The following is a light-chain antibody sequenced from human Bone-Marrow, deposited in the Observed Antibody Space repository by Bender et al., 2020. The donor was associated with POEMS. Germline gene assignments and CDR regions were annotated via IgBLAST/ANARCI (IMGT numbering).Light chain of an antibody. CDR2: RDS. CDR3: QIWESSTVGV. V-gene: IGLV3-9*01. CDR1: NIGSRH. Sequence: SYELTQPLSASVAPGQTAWITCDRKNIGSRHVHWYQHKPGQAPVLVTYRDSKRPSGIPDRFSASAAENAATLSIRRVQAGDEADYYCQIWESSTVGVFGGGTRLTVL. J-gene: IGLJ2*01.